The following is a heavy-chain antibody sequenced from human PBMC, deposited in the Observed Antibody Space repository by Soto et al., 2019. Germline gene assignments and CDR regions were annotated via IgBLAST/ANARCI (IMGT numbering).Heavy chain of an antibody. CDR3: AKEATLGVVTRPLSGLYY. J-gene: IGHJ4*02. D-gene: IGHD2-15*01. CDR1: GFTFSSYG. V-gene: IGHV3-30*18. Sequence: QVQLVESGGGVVQPGRSLRLSCAASGFTFSSYGMHWVRQAPGKGLEWVAVISYDGSNKYYADSVKGRFTISRDNSKNTLYLQMNSLRAEDTAVYYCAKEATLGVVTRPLSGLYYWGQGTLVTVSS. CDR2: ISYDGSNK.